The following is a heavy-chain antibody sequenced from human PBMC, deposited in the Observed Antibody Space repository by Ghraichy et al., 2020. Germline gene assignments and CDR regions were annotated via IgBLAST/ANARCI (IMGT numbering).Heavy chain of an antibody. CDR3: ARAYPPLPYYDFWSGYSHSYYFDY. CDR1: GYTFTSYD. D-gene: IGHD3-3*01. Sequence: ASVKVSCKASGYTFTSYDINWVRQATGQGLEWMGWMNPNSGNTGYAQKFQGRVTMTRNTSISTAYMELSSLRSEDTAVYYCARAYPPLPYYDFWSGYSHSYYFDYWGQGTLVTVSS. CDR2: MNPNSGNT. V-gene: IGHV1-8*02. J-gene: IGHJ4*02.